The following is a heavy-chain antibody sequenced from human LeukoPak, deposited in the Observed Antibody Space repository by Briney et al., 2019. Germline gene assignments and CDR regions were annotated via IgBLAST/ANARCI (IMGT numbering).Heavy chain of an antibody. J-gene: IGHJ6*03. Sequence: PGGSLRLSCAASGFTFSSYAMSWVRQAPGKGLEWVSAISGSGGSTYYADSVKGRFTISRDNSKNTLYLQMNSLRAEDTAVYYCAKWADYYGSGSYYKPKNYYYYYMDVWGKGTTVTISS. V-gene: IGHV3-23*01. CDR3: AKWADYYGSGSYYKPKNYYYYYMDV. D-gene: IGHD3-10*01. CDR2: ISGSGGST. CDR1: GFTFSSYA.